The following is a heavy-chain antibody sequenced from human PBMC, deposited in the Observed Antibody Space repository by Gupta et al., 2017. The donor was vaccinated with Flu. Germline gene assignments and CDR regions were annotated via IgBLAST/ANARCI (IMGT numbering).Heavy chain of an antibody. Sequence: EVQLLESGGGLVQPGGSLRLSCAASGFTFSSYAMSWVRQAPGKGLEWVSAISGSGGSTYYADSVKGRLTISRDNSKNTLYLQMNSLRAEDTAVYYCAKAMVVVVNYYYYGMDVWGQGTTVTVSS. CDR3: AKAMVVVVNYYYYGMDV. D-gene: IGHD2-15*01. J-gene: IGHJ6*02. V-gene: IGHV3-23*01. CDR1: GFTFSSYA. CDR2: ISGSGGST.